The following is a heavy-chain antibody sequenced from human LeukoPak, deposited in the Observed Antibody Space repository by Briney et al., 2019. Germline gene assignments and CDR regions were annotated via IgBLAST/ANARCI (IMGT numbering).Heavy chain of an antibody. J-gene: IGHJ4*02. CDR2: IRDKAYNYAT. Sequence: GGSLKLSCAVSGLTFSGSTMHWVRQASGKGLEWVGHIRDKAYNYATAYAASVKGRFTISRDDSKNTAYLQMNSLKTEDTAVYYCSRHEALPGDYWGQGTLVTVSS. D-gene: IGHD2-21*02. CDR3: SRHEALPGDY. V-gene: IGHV3-73*01. CDR1: GLTFSGST.